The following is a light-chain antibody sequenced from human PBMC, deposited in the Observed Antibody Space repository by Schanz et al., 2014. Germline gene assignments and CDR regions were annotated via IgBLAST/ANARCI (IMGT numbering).Light chain of an antibody. CDR3: SSYAGSNNFPYV. V-gene: IGLV2-14*01. CDR1: SSDVGGYNY. Sequence: QSALTQPASVSGSPGQSITISCTGTSSDVGGYNYVSWYQQHPGKAPKLMIYEDSKRPSGVSNRFAGSKSGNTASLTVTGLQAEDEADYYCSSYAGSNNFPYVFGTGTKLTVL. J-gene: IGLJ1*01. CDR2: EDS.